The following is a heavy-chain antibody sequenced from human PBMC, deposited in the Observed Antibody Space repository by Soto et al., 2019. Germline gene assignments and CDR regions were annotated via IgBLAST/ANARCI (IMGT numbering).Heavy chain of an antibody. D-gene: IGHD2-2*01. CDR2: INADRTST. Sequence: PVGSLRLSCAASGLTFSNSWMHWVRQVSGKGLEWVSRINADRTSTSYADSVKGRFTISRDNAKNTLYLHVNSLRAEDTAVYYCVKVLARGVGVPRFYFNSWGQGALVTVSS. CDR1: GLTFSNSW. J-gene: IGHJ4*02. CDR3: VKVLARGVGVPRFYFNS. V-gene: IGHV3-74*01.